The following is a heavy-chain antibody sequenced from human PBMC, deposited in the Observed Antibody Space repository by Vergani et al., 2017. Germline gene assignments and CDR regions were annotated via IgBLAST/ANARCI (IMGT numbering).Heavy chain of an antibody. CDR2: IIPIFGTA. CDR3: AGTAARSYYYYYYGMDV. J-gene: IGHJ6*02. V-gene: IGHV1-69*12. CDR1: GGTFSSYD. Sequence: QVQLVQSGAEVKKPGSSVKVSCKASGGTFSSYDISWVRQAPGQGLEWMGGIIPIFGTANYAQKFQGRVTITADESTSTAYMELSSLRSEDTAVYYCAGTAARSYYYYYYGMDVWGQGTTVTVSS. D-gene: IGHD2-2*01.